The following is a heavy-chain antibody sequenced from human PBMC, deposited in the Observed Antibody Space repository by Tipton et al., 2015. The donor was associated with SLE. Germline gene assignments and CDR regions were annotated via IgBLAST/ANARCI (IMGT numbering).Heavy chain of an antibody. J-gene: IGHJ4*02. CDR3: ARDPNGGYGSFDY. V-gene: IGHV4-61*01. CDR2: IYYSGGTYGST. Sequence: GLVKPSDTLSLTCTVSGASISISNFYWNWIRQRPGKGLEWIGYIYYSGGTYGSTFYNPSLESRVTMSIDTSKTQISLRLRSVTAADTAVYYCARDPNGGYGSFDYWGLGALVTVSS. CDR1: GASISISNFY. D-gene: IGHD7-27*01.